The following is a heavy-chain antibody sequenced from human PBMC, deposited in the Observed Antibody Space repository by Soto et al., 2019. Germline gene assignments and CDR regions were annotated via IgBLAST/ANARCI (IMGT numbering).Heavy chain of an antibody. CDR1: RVSFSGYH. Sequence: WETLSLTCAVYRVSFSGYHWIWIRQPPGKGLEWIGSINPSGGTNYNPSLMSRVTIALDTSKKQSSLKLIAVITADAADIYYGRSSAYTFGSKAYPFDYWGQGALVTVSS. V-gene: IGHV4-34*01. J-gene: IGHJ4*02. CDR3: GRSSAYTFGSKAYPFDY. D-gene: IGHD5-18*01. CDR2: INPSGGT.